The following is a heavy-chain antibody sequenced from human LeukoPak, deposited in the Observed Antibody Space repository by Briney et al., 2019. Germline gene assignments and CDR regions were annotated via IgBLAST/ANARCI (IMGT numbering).Heavy chain of an antibody. Sequence: GGSLRLSCAASGFTFGDYYMSWIRQAPGKGLEWVSYISSSGSTIYYADSVKGRFTISRDNAKNSLYLQMNSLRAEDTAVYYCARDRFRITMVRGVKGYWGQGTLVTVSS. CDR3: ARDRFRITMVRGVKGY. CDR1: GFTFGDYY. D-gene: IGHD3-10*01. V-gene: IGHV3-11*01. J-gene: IGHJ4*02. CDR2: ISSSGSTI.